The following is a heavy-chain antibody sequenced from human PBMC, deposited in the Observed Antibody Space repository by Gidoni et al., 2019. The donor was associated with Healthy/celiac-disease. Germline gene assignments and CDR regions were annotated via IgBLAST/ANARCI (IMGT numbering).Heavy chain of an antibody. Sequence: QVQLVQSGAEVKKPGSSVKVSCKASGGTFSSYTSSWVRQAPGQGLEWMGRIIPILGIANYAQKFQGRVTITADKSTSTAYMELSSLRSEDTAVYYCAREGPDSSSWFYGMDVWGQGTTVTVSS. D-gene: IGHD6-13*01. V-gene: IGHV1-69*08. J-gene: IGHJ6*02. CDR3: AREGPDSSSWFYGMDV. CDR2: IIPILGIA. CDR1: GGTFSSYT.